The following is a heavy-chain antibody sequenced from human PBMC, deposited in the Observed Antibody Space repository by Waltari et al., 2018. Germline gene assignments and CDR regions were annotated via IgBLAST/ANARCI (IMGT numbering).Heavy chain of an antibody. D-gene: IGHD2-2*01. CDR2: IVPRLGTA. J-gene: IGHJ5*01. CDR3: AREPPGPPGLFDS. Sequence: QVHLVQSGAEVRKPGSSVTVSCRASADTFNMYAFNWVRQTPGQRFQGVGGIVPRLGTANYAQKFQGRVTITADKSTSTAYMDLRSLSSLDTAVYCCAREPPGPPGLFDSWGQGTPVTVTS. CDR1: ADTFNMYA. V-gene: IGHV1-69*06.